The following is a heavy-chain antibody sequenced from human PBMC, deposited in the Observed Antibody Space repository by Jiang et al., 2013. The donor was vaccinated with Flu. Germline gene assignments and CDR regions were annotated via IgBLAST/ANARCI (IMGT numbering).Heavy chain of an antibody. Sequence: TLSLTCTVSGGSISSSSYYWGWIRQPPGKGLEWIGSIYYSGSTYXNPSLKSRVTISVDTSKNQFSLKLSSVTAADTAVYYCARQDSSGYYYASGCAFDIWGQGTMVTVSS. V-gene: IGHV4-39*01. CDR2: IYYSGST. CDR3: ARQDSSGYYYASGCAFDI. D-gene: IGHD3-22*01. J-gene: IGHJ3*02. CDR1: GGSISSSSYY.